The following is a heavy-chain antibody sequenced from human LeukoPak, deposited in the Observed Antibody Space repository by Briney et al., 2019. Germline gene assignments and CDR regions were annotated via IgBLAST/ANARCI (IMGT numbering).Heavy chain of an antibody. CDR1: GFIFSSYA. Sequence: GGSLRLSCAASGFIFSSYAMSWVRQDPGKGLEWVSAISGSGGSTYYADSVKGRFIISRDNAKNSLSLQMNSLRAEDTAVYTCLRGAGWFDPWGQGTLVTVSS. CDR2: ISGSGGST. D-gene: IGHD4/OR15-4a*01. V-gene: IGHV3-23*01. J-gene: IGHJ5*02. CDR3: LRGAGWFDP.